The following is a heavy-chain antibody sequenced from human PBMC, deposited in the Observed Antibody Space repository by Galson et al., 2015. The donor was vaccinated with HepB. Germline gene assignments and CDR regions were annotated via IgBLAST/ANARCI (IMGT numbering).Heavy chain of an antibody. V-gene: IGHV1-2*02. CDR3: ARDRWYCSSTNCRINAFDI. CDR1: GYTFTGYQ. D-gene: IGHD2-2*01. CDR2: INPNSGGT. J-gene: IGHJ3*02. Sequence: SVKVSCKASGYTFTGYQIHWVRQAPGQGLEWMGWINPNSGGTNYAQKFQGRVTMTRDTSVSTANMELSGLTSDDTAVYFCARDRWYCSSTNCRINAFDIWGQGTMVTVSS.